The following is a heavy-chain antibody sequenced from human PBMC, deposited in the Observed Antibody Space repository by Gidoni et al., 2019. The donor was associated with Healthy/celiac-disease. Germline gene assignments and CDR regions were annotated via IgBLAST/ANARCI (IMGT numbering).Heavy chain of an antibody. CDR1: GGSISSSNW. V-gene: IGHV4-4*02. CDR2: IYHSGST. CDR3: ARRGYSYGFNWYFDL. Sequence: QVQLQESGPGLVKPSGPLSLTCAVSGGSISSSNWWSWVRQPPGKGLEWIGEIYHSGSTNYNPSLKSRVTISVDKSKNQFSLKLSSVTAADTAVYYCARRGYSYGFNWYFDLWGRGTLVTVSS. D-gene: IGHD5-18*01. J-gene: IGHJ2*01.